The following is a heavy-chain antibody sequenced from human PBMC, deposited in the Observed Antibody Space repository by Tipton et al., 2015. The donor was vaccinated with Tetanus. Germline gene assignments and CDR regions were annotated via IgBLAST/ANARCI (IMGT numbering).Heavy chain of an antibody. CDR1: GFTFDDYA. Sequence: SLRLSCAASGFTFDDYAMHWVRQAPGKGLEWVSGISWNSGSIGYADSVKGRFTISRDNAKNSLYLQMNSLRAEDTALYYCAKDMRGYDYGGTGFDYWGQGTLVTVSS. CDR2: ISWNSGSI. D-gene: IGHD4-23*01. J-gene: IGHJ4*02. V-gene: IGHV3-9*01. CDR3: AKDMRGYDYGGTGFDY.